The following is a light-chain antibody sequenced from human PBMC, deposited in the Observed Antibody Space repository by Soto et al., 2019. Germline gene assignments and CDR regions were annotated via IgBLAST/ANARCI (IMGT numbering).Light chain of an antibody. CDR3: QSYDSSLSGAV. CDR1: TSNIGAGYD. CDR2: GNS. Sequence: QSVLTQPPSVSGAPGHRVTISCTGSTSNIGAGYDVYWYQQLPGTAPKLLIYGNSNRPSGVPERFSGSKSGTSASLAITGLQAEDEADYDCQSYDSSLSGAVFGGGTKLAVL. V-gene: IGLV1-40*01. J-gene: IGLJ2*01.